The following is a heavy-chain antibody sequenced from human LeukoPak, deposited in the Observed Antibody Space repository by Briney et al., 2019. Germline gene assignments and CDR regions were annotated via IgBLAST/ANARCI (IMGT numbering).Heavy chain of an antibody. CDR3: AGYSSSWSSFDY. Sequence: GGSLRLSCAASGFTFSNYAMTWVRQAPGKGLEWVSTIRGSGGSTFYADSVKGRLTISRDNSKSTLYLQMNSLRAEDTALYYCAGYSSSWSSFDYWGQGTLVTVSS. J-gene: IGHJ4*02. CDR2: IRGSGGST. V-gene: IGHV3-23*01. CDR1: GFTFSNYA. D-gene: IGHD6-13*01.